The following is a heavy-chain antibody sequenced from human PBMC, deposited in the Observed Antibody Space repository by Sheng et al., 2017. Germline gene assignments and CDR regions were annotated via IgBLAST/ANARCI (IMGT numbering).Heavy chain of an antibody. CDR2: ISSSGSTI. Sequence: EVQLVESGGGLVQPGGSLRLSCAASGFTFSSYEMNWVRQAPGKGLEWVSYISSSGSTIYYADSVKGRFTISRDNAKNSLYLQMNSLRAEDTAVYYCARDRRFLEWWAFDYWGQGTLVTVSS. D-gene: IGHD3-3*01. CDR1: GFTFSSYE. J-gene: IGHJ4*02. CDR3: ARDRRFLEWWAFDY. V-gene: IGHV3-48*03.